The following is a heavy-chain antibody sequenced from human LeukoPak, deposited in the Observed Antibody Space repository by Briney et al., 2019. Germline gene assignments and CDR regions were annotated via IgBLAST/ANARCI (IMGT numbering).Heavy chain of an antibody. J-gene: IGHJ4*02. CDR3: AKDSVAAAGGLDY. D-gene: IGHD6-13*01. Sequence: GGSLRLSCAASGFTFSSYGMHWVRQAPGKGLEWVAVISYDGSNKYYADSVKSRFTISRDNSKNTLYLQMNGLRAEDTAVYYCAKDSVAAAGGLDYWGQGTLVTVSS. CDR1: GFTFSSYG. CDR2: ISYDGSNK. V-gene: IGHV3-30*18.